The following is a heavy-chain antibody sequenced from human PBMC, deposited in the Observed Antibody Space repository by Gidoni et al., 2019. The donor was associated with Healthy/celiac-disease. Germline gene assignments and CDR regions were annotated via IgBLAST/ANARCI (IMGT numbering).Heavy chain of an antibody. Sequence: QVQLVQSGAEVKKPGASVKVSCKASGYTFNGYYIHWVRQAPAQGLEWVGWINPYSGDTNYAQKFQGRVTMTRDTSISTAYMQLSRLRSDDTAVYYCARFSNTWYFDYWGQGTLVTVSS. V-gene: IGHV1-2*02. CDR2: INPYSGDT. J-gene: IGHJ4*02. CDR1: GYTFNGYY. D-gene: IGHD3-16*01. CDR3: ARFSNTWYFDY.